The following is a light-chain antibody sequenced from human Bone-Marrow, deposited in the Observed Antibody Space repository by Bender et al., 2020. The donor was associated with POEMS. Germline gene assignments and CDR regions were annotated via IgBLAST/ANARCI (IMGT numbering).Light chain of an antibody. Sequence: QSVLTQPPSASGTPGQRVTISCSGSSSNIGTNPVNCYQQLPGTAPKLLIYINNQRPSGVPDRFSGSKSGTSASLVISGLQSEDEADYYCAAWEDSLNGWVFGGGTKLTVL. J-gene: IGLJ3*02. CDR1: SSNIGTNP. V-gene: IGLV1-44*01. CDR3: AAWEDSLNGWV. CDR2: INN.